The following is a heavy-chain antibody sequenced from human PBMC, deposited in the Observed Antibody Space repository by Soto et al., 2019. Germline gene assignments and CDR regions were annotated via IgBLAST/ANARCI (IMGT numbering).Heavy chain of an antibody. CDR1: GFTFSSYG. Sequence: LRLSCAASGFTFSSYGMYWVRQAPGKGLEWVAVIWYDGSNKYYADSVKGRFTISRDNSKNTLYLQMNSLRAEDTAVYYCARPEGPYSSLPIDYWGQGTLVTVSS. CDR3: ARPEGPYSSLPIDY. D-gene: IGHD6-6*01. CDR2: IWYDGSNK. J-gene: IGHJ4*02. V-gene: IGHV3-33*01.